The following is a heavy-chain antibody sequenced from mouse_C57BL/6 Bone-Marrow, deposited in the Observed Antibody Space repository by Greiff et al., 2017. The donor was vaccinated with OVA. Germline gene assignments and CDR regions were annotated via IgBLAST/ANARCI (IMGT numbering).Heavy chain of an antibody. CDR2: INPGSGGT. Sequence: QVQLQQSGAELVRPGTSVKVSCKASGYAFTNYLIEWVKQRPGQGLEWIGVINPGSGGTNYNEKFKGKATLTADKSSSTAYMQLSSLTSEDSAVYCCARHYDYDVWFAYWGQGTLVTVSA. J-gene: IGHJ3*01. CDR3: ARHYDYDVWFAY. CDR1: GYAFTNYL. D-gene: IGHD2-4*01. V-gene: IGHV1-54*01.